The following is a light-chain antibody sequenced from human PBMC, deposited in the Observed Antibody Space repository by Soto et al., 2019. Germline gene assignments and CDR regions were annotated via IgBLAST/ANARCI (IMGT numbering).Light chain of an antibody. V-gene: IGLV2-11*01. CDR1: SSDVGGYTY. CDR3: CSFAGSYSVV. Sequence: QSVLTQRRSVSGSPGQSVTISCTGTSSDVGGYTYVSWYQHHPGKAPKLMISDVSERPSGVPDRFSGSKSGNTASLTISGLQAEDDADYYCCSFAGSYSVVFGGGTKLTVL. CDR2: DVS. J-gene: IGLJ3*02.